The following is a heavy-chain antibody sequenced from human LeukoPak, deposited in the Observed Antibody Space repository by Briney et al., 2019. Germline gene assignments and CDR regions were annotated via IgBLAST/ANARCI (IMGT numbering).Heavy chain of an antibody. CDR2: IYRNDGN. CDR3: AHSSHYYDSSGQTESFDY. D-gene: IGHD3-22*01. J-gene: IGHJ4*02. Sequence: SGPTQTHPTKTLTLPYTFSGFPRRTSGVGVAWIRQPPEKALYWLTLIYRNDGNRYSPSLESRLTITKDTSKNQVVITMTNIEPGETATYYCAHSSHYYDSSGQTESFDYWGQGTLVTVAS. V-gene: IGHV2-5*01. CDR1: GFPRRTSGVG.